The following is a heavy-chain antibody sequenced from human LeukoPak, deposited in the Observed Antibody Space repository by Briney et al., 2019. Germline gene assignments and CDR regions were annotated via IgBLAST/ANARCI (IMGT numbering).Heavy chain of an antibody. CDR3: ARIGSPRPATTP. D-gene: IGHD1-26*01. J-gene: IGHJ5*02. CDR1: GFTFSSYA. Sequence: GGSLRLSCAASGFTFSSYAMHWVRQAPGKGLEWVAVISYDGSNEYYADSVKGRFTISRDNSKNTLYLQMNSLRAEDTAVYYCARIGSPRPATTPWGQGTLVTVSS. CDR2: ISYDGSNE. V-gene: IGHV3-30-3*01.